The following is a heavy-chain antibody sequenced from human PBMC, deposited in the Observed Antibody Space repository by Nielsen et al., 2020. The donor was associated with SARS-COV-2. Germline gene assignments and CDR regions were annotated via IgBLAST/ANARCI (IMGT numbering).Heavy chain of an antibody. D-gene: IGHD2-2*01. V-gene: IGHV4-59*12. CDR2: IYYSGSN. Sequence: SETLSLTCTVSGGSISSYYWSWIRQPPGKGLEWIGYIYYSGSNNYNPSLKSRVTISVDTSKNQFSLKLSSVTAADTAVYYCARDLGGYCSSTSCSIYYGMDVWGQGTTVTVSS. CDR1: GGSISSYY. CDR3: ARDLGGYCSSTSCSIYYGMDV. J-gene: IGHJ6*02.